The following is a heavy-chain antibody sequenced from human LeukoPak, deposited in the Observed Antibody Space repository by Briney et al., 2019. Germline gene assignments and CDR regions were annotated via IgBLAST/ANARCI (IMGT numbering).Heavy chain of an antibody. D-gene: IGHD1-7*01. CDR2: IYYSGST. V-gene: IGHV4-39*01. CDR3: ARLVLGWHNWNYGNTYYYYMDV. CDR1: GGSISSSSYY. Sequence: SETLSLTCTVSGGSISSSSYYWGWIRQPPGKGLEWIGSIYYSGSTYYNPSLKSRVTISVDTSKNQFSLKLSSVTAADTAVYYCARLVLGWHNWNYGNTYYYYMDVWGKGTTVTVSS. J-gene: IGHJ6*03.